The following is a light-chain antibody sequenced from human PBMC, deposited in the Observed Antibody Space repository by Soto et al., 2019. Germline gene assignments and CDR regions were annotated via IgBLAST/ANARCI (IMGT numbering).Light chain of an antibody. Sequence: EIVMTQSPATLSVSPGERATLSCRASQSVSSNLAWYQQKPGQAPRLLIYGASTRATGIPARFSGSGSGTEFPLTITSLQSEDFAIYYCQHYNNWPPSTFGQRTKVEIK. V-gene: IGKV3-15*01. CDR3: QHYNNWPPST. J-gene: IGKJ1*01. CDR1: QSVSSN. CDR2: GAS.